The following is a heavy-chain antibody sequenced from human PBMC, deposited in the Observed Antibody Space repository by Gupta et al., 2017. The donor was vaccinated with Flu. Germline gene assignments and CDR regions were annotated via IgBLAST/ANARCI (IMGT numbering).Heavy chain of an antibody. CDR2: INHSGCT. CDR1: GGSFSGYY. V-gene: IGHV4-34*01. CDR3: ARGRDREYYYYGMDV. J-gene: IGHJ6*02. Sequence: QVQLQQWGAGLLKPSETLSLTCAVYGGSFSGYYWSWIRQPPGKGLEGIGEINHSGCTNYNPSHKRRVTISVEKSKNKFARKLSSVTAADTAVYYCARGRDREYYYYGMDVGGQGTTVTVSS.